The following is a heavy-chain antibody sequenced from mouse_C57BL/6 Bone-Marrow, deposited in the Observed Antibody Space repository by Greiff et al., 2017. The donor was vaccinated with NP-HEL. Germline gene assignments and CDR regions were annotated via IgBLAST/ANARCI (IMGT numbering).Heavy chain of an antibody. V-gene: IGHV14-4*01. D-gene: IGHD2-3*01. CDR2: IDPENGDT. CDR1: GFNIKDDY. J-gene: IGHJ1*03. Sequence: EVKLMESGAELVRPGASVKLSCTASGFNIKDDYMHWVKQRPEQGLEWIGWIDPENGDTEYASKFQGKATITADTSSNTAYLQLSSLTSEDTAVYYCTTLYDGYLGWYFDVWGTGTTVTVSS. CDR3: TTLYDGYLGWYFDV.